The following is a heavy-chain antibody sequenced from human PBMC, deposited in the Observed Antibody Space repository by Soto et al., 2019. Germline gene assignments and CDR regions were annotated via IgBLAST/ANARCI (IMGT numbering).Heavy chain of an antibody. CDR2: FSRRGSTT. CDR1: GFTFSRYE. V-gene: IGHV3-48*03. CDR3: AREPFNY. J-gene: IGHJ4*02. Sequence: EVQLVDSGGGFVHPGVSLRLSCAASGFTFSRYEMNWVRQAPGKGLEWVSFFSRRGSTTYNADSVKGRLTISRDNAKNSLYLHMTSLTVEDPATYYCAREPFNYWGQGNLFTVSS.